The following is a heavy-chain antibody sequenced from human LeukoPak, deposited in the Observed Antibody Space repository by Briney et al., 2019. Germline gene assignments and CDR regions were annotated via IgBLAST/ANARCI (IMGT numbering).Heavy chain of an antibody. J-gene: IGHJ4*02. CDR1: GGTFSSYA. V-gene: IGHV1-69*06. CDR3: ARDLGAGDARREVIR. Sequence: EALVKVSCKASGGTFSSYAISWVRQAPGQGLEWMGGIIPIFGTANYAQKFQGRVTITADKSTSTAYMELSSLRSDDTAVYYCARDLGAGDARREVIRWGQGTLVTVSS. D-gene: IGHD3-10*01. CDR2: IIPIFGTA.